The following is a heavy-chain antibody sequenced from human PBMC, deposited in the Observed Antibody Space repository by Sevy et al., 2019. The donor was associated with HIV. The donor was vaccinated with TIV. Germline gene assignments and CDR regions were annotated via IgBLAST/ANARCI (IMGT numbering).Heavy chain of an antibody. Sequence: GGSLRLSCVGSGFTFREYSMNWVRQAPGKGLEWVSYISGSSTTIEHADSVKGRFSISRDNADNSVFLQMNRLRVEDTAVYYCARSLAAAENWFDSWGQGTLVTVSS. J-gene: IGHJ5*01. CDR3: ARSLAAAENWFDS. CDR1: GFTFREYS. V-gene: IGHV3-48*01. D-gene: IGHD6-13*01. CDR2: ISGSSTTI.